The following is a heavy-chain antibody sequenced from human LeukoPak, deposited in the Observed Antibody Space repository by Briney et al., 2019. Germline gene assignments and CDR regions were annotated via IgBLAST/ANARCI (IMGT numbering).Heavy chain of an antibody. J-gene: IGHJ4*02. CDR3: AKDTITMIRGVNNDIDY. CDR1: GFTFRNYA. V-gene: IGHV3-23*01. CDR2: IGGSGGST. Sequence: PGGSLRLSCAASGFTFRNYAMSWVRQAPGKGLEWVSAIGGSGGSTYYVDSVKGRLTISRDNSKNTLYLQMNSLRAEDTAVYYCAKDTITMIRGVNNDIDYWGQGTLVTVSS. D-gene: IGHD3-10*01.